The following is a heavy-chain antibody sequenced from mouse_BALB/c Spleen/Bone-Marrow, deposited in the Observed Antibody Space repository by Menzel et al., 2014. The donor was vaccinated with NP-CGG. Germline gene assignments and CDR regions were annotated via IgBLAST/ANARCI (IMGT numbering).Heavy chain of an antibody. V-gene: IGHV5-9-3*01. CDR2: INSGGSYS. CDR3: ARRGYGLYAMDY. D-gene: IGHD1-1*01. CDR1: GFTFSSYA. J-gene: IGHJ4*01. Sequence: EAQRVESGGGLVKPGGSLKLSCAASGFTFSSYAMPWVRQTPEKRLEWVATINSGGSYSYYPDSVKGRFTSSRDNAKNALYVQMSSLRSEDTAMYYCARRGYGLYAMDYWGQGTSVTVSS.